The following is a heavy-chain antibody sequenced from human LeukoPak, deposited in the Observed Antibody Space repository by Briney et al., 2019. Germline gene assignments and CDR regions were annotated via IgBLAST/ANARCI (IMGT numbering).Heavy chain of an antibody. D-gene: IGHD2-15*01. CDR3: ARVGRYCSGGSCYGENWFDP. J-gene: IGHJ5*02. CDR1: GGSVNYYY. CDR2: IHSSGNT. V-gene: IGHV4-59*02. Sequence: KPSETLSLTCTVSGGSVNYYYWNWIRQPPGKGLEWIGYIHSSGNTRYNPSLRSRVTMSVETSKNQFSLRLSSVTAVDTAVYYCARVGRYCSGGSCYGENWFDPWGQGTLVTVSS.